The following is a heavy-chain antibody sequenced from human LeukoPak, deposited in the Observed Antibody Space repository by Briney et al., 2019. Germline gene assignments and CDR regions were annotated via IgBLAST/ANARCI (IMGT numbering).Heavy chain of an antibody. J-gene: IGHJ4*02. Sequence: GASVKVSCKASGYTFTSYAMHWVRQAPGQRLEWMGWINAGNGNTKYSQKFQGRVTITRDTSASTAYMELSSLRSEDTIVYYCARVGAAAGPYYFDYWGQGTLVTVSS. CDR1: GYTFTSYA. D-gene: IGHD6-13*01. V-gene: IGHV1-3*01. CDR2: INAGNGNT. CDR3: ARVGAAAGPYYFDY.